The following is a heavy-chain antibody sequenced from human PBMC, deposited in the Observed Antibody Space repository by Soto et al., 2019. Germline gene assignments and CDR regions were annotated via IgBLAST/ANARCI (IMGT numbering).Heavy chain of an antibody. J-gene: IGHJ4*02. CDR2: INHSGST. CDR1: GGSFSGYY. V-gene: IGHV4-34*01. Sequence: PSETLSLTCAVYGGSFSGYYWSWIRQPPGKGLEWIGEINHSGSTSYNPSLKSRVTISVDTSNNLLSLRLASMTAADTAVYYCARLLSSYSSSWYYFDSWAPGTLVTVSS. D-gene: IGHD6-13*01. CDR3: ARLLSSYSSSWYYFDS.